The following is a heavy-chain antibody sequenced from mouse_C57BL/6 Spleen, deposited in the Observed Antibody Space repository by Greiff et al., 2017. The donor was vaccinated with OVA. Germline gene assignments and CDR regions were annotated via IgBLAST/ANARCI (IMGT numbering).Heavy chain of an antibody. CDR2: IDPSDSYT. D-gene: IGHD2-5*01. J-gene: IGHJ2*01. Sequence: QVQLQQPGAELVRPGTSVKLSCKASGYTFTSYWMHWVKQRPGQGLEWIGVIDPSDSYTNYNQKFKGKATLTVDTSSSTAYMQLSSQTSEDSAVYYCARGKSNLDDWGQGTTLTVSS. CDR3: ARGKSNLDD. V-gene: IGHV1-59*01. CDR1: GYTFTSYW.